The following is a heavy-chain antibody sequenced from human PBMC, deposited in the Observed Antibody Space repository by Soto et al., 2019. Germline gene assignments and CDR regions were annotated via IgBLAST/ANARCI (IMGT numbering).Heavy chain of an antibody. CDR2: IYSDSSTI. Sequence: PGGSLRLSCAVSGFTFNTYSMNWVRQAPGKGLEWVSYIYSDSSTIWHADSVKGRFTISRDNGKDSLYLQMNSLRAEDTAVYYCARVGEDIVVVPAADRGEMDVWGKGTTVTVSS. CDR1: GFTFNTYS. D-gene: IGHD2-2*01. V-gene: IGHV3-48*01. J-gene: IGHJ6*04. CDR3: ARVGEDIVVVPAADRGEMDV.